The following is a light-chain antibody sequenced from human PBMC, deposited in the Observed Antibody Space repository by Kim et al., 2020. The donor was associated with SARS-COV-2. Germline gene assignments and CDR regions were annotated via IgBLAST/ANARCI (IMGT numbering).Light chain of an antibody. CDR1: SSDIGSYNL. CDR2: DVT. J-gene: IGLJ2*01. Sequence: QSALTQPASVSGSPGQSITISCTGSSSDIGSYNLVSWYQQLPGKGPKLIMYDVTKRPSAVSNRFSGSKSGNTASLTISGLQADDEAEYYCSSYGGGSNHVLFGGGTQLTVL. V-gene: IGLV2-23*02. CDR3: SSYGGGSNHVL.